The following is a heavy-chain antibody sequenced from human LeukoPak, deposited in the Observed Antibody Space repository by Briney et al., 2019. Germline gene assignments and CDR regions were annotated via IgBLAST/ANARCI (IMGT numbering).Heavy chain of an antibody. Sequence: ASVKVSCKASGYTFTSYGISWVRQAPGQGLEWMGWISAYNGNTNYAQKLQGRVTMTTDTSTSTAYMELRSLRSDDTAVYYCARDSTPYYYGSGSYPDYWGQGTLVTVSS. CDR1: GYTFTSYG. D-gene: IGHD3-10*01. J-gene: IGHJ4*02. CDR2: ISAYNGNT. CDR3: ARDSTPYYYGSGSYPDY. V-gene: IGHV1-18*01.